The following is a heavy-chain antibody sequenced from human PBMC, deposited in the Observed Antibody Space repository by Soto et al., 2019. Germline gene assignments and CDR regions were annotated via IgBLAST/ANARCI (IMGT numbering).Heavy chain of an antibody. D-gene: IGHD3-9*01. J-gene: IGHJ4*02. CDR3: ANIPLYYDILTGYQYPDY. Sequence: SETLSLTCTVSGGSISSGVYYWSWVRQRPGKGLEWIGYIYHSGSPYYKPSLKSRLTISVDTSKNQFSLKLSSVTAADTAVYYCANIPLYYDILTGYQYPDYWGQGTLVTVSS. CDR1: GGSISSGVYY. V-gene: IGHV4-30-4*08. CDR2: IYHSGSP.